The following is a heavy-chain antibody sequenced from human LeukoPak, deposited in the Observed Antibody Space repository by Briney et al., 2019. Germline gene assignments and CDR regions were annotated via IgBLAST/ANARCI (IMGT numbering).Heavy chain of an antibody. D-gene: IGHD3-10*01. V-gene: IGHV4-34*01. CDR1: GGSFSNYY. J-gene: IGHJ4*02. Sequence: SETLSLTCTVYGGSFSNYYWNWIRQPPGKGLEWIGKISHSGSTNYNPSLKSRVTISLDTSKNQFSLKLSSVTAADTAVYYCAREFGEPSNSFDYWGQGTLVTVSS. CDR3: AREFGEPSNSFDY. CDR2: ISHSGST.